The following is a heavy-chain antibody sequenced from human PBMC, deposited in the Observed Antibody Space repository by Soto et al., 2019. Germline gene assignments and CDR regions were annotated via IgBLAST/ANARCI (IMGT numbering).Heavy chain of an antibody. CDR3: AQHYYYYYYGMDV. J-gene: IGHJ6*02. CDR1: GGTFSSYA. CDR2: IIPIFGTA. Sequence: GASVKVSCKASGGTFSSYAISWLRQAPGQGLEWMGGIIPIFGTANYAQKFQGRVTITADESTSTAYMELSSLRSEDTAVYYCAQHYYYYYYGMDVWGQGTTVTVSS. V-gene: IGHV1-69*13.